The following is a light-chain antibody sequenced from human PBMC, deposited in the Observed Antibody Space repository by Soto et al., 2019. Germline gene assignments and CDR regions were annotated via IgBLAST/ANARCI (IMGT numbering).Light chain of an antibody. CDR3: QQYSSRST. CDR2: DAS. Sequence: VDRVTITCRASQTVNTWLAWYQQKPGKAPNLLIYDASSLQSGVPSRFSGSGFGTEFTLTISSLQPGDFATYYCQQYSSRSTFGQGTKVDIK. J-gene: IGKJ1*01. CDR1: QTVNTW. V-gene: IGKV1-5*01.